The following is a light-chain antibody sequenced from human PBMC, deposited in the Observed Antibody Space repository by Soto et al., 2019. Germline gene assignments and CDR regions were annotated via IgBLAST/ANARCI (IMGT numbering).Light chain of an antibody. CDR3: QHYNSYSEA. CDR2: AAS. CDR1: QSIDRW. V-gene: IGKV1-5*01. J-gene: IGKJ1*01. Sequence: DIQMTQSPSTLPASVGDRVTITCRASQSIDRWLAWYQQRPGKAPKLLIYAASTLQSGVPSRFSGSGSGTEFTLTISSLQPDDFATYYCQHYNSYSEAFGQGTKVDIK.